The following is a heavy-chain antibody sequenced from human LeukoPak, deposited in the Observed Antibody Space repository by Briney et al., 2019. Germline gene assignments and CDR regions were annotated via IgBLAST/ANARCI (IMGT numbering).Heavy chain of an antibody. Sequence: PSETLSLTCTVSGGSITSSAYYWGWIRQPPGKGLEWIGTIYYTGSTHYNPSLKSRVTISVDTSKNQFSLKLSSVTATDTAVYYCARWFGKTLAGVYWGEGTLVTVSS. CDR1: GGSITSSAYY. V-gene: IGHV4-39*01. D-gene: IGHD3-10*01. CDR2: IYYTGST. J-gene: IGHJ4*02. CDR3: ARWFGKTLAGVY.